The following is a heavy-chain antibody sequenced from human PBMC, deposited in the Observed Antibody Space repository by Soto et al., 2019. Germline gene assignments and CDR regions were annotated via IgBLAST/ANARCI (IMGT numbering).Heavy chain of an antibody. Sequence: ASVKVSRKASGYTFTSYYMHWVRQAPGQGLEWMGIINPSGGSTSYAQKFQGRVTMTRDTSTSTVYMELSSLRSEDTAVYYCARVGGHDYGGNSGAFDIWGQGTMVTVSS. J-gene: IGHJ3*02. CDR2: INPSGGST. CDR1: GYTFTSYY. D-gene: IGHD4-17*01. CDR3: ARVGGHDYGGNSGAFDI. V-gene: IGHV1-46*01.